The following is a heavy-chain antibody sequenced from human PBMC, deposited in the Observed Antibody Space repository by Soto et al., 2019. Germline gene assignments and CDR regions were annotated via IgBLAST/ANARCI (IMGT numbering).Heavy chain of an antibody. J-gene: IGHJ4*02. D-gene: IGHD2-8*01. Sequence: EVPLLESGGGLVQPGGSLRLSCAASGFTFSSYAMSWVRQAPGKGLECVSAISGSGGSTYYADSVKGRFTVSRDNSKTTQQLQMNSLRAEDTAVYYCAKGEWSRTRFDYWGQRTLVTVSS. CDR3: AKGEWSRTRFDY. CDR1: GFTFSSYA. V-gene: IGHV3-23*01. CDR2: ISGSGGST.